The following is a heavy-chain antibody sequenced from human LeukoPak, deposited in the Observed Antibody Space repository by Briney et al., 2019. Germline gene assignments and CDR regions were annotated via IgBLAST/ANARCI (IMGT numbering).Heavy chain of an antibody. CDR2: IKEDGSEK. V-gene: IGHV3-7*01. CDR1: GGSISSSSYY. CDR3: ARDLYSQY. J-gene: IGHJ4*02. D-gene: IGHD2-21*01. Sequence: ETLSLTCTVSGGSISSSSYYWGWIRQPPGKGLEWVANIKEDGSEKYYVDSVKGRFTISRDNAKNSLYLQMNSLRAEDTAVYYCARDLYSQYWGQGTLVTVSS.